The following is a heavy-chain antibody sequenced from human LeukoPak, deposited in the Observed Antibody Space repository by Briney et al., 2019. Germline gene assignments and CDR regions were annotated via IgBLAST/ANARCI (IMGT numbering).Heavy chain of an antibody. Sequence: NPSETLSLTCTVSGGSISSYYWGWIRQPPGKGLEWIGSIYYSGSTYYNPSLKSRVTISVDTSKNQFSLKLSSVTAADTAVYYCARPPRYYDTSPVLFDIWGQGTMVTVSS. CDR1: GGSISSYY. J-gene: IGHJ3*02. D-gene: IGHD3-22*01. V-gene: IGHV4-39*01. CDR3: ARPPRYYDTSPVLFDI. CDR2: IYYSGST.